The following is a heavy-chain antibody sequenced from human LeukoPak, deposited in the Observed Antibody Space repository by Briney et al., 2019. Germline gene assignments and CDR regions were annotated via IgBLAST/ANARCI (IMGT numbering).Heavy chain of an antibody. V-gene: IGHV3-64D*06. D-gene: IGHD3-9*01. J-gene: IGHJ4*02. CDR1: GFTFSSYA. Sequence: GGTLRLSCAASGFTFSSYAMHWVRQAPGKGLEYVSAISSNGGSTYYADSVKGRFTISRDNSKNTLYLQMSSLRAEDTAVYYCVKDRLDWFSDYWGQGTLVTISS. CDR3: VKDRLDWFSDY. CDR2: ISSNGGST.